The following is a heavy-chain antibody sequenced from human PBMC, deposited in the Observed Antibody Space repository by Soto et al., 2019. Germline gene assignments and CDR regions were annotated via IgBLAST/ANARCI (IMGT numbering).Heavy chain of an antibody. CDR3: AREASSIAAAADFDY. V-gene: IGHV3-30-3*01. Sequence: PGGSLRLSCAASGFTFSSYAMHWVRQAPGKGLEWVAVISYDGSNKYYADSVKGRFTISRDNSKNTLYLQMNSLRAEDTAVYYCAREASSIAAAADFDYWGQGTLVTVSS. D-gene: IGHD6-13*01. J-gene: IGHJ4*02. CDR2: ISYDGSNK. CDR1: GFTFSSYA.